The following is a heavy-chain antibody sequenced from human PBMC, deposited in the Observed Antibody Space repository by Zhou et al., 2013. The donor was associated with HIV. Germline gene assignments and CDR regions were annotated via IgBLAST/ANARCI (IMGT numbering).Heavy chain of an antibody. CDR2: IIPSFGTA. J-gene: IGHJ5*02. CDR3: ARDLAAVGTSGWFDP. Sequence: QVQLVQSGAEVKKPGSSVKVSCKASGGTFSSFAFSWVRQAPGQGFEWMGGIIPSFGTANYARKFQGRLTIIMDESTSTAYMELRSLRSDDTAIYYCARDLAAVGTSGWFDPWGQGTLVTVSS. V-gene: IGHV1-69*05. D-gene: IGHD6-13*01. CDR1: GGTFSSFA.